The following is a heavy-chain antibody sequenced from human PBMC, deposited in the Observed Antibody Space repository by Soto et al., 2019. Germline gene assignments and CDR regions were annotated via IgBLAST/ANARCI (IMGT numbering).Heavy chain of an antibody. D-gene: IGHD1-20*01. CDR3: ASSRRGESITGSIAY. Sequence: ASVKVCCKASGYTFTSYAMHWVRQAPGQRLEWMGWINAGNGNTKYSQKFQGRVTITRDTSASTAYMELSSLRSEDTAVYYCASSRRGESITGSIAYWGQGTLVTVSS. CDR1: GYTFTSYA. CDR2: INAGNGNT. J-gene: IGHJ4*02. V-gene: IGHV1-3*01.